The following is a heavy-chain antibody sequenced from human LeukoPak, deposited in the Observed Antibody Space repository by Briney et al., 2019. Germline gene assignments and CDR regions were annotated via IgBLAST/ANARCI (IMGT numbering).Heavy chain of an antibody. Sequence: GESLKISCKGSGYSFTSYWIGWVRQLPGKGLEWMEIIYPGDSDTRYSPSFQGQVTISADKSISTAYLQWSSLKASDTAMYYCARIDYSNYRVWFDYWGQGTLVTVSS. CDR2: IYPGDSDT. V-gene: IGHV5-51*01. J-gene: IGHJ4*02. CDR3: ARIDYSNYRVWFDY. D-gene: IGHD4-11*01. CDR1: GYSFTSYW.